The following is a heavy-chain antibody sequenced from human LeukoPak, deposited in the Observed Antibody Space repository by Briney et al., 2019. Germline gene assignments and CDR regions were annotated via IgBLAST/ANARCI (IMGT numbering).Heavy chain of an antibody. V-gene: IGHV3-7*01. J-gene: IGHJ4*02. D-gene: IGHD3-10*01. CDR2: IEPSGSET. CDR1: GFTFSTYW. CDR3: VREWFLARYS. Sequence: GGSLRLSCAASGFTFSTYWMTWVRQAPGEGLEWVANIEPSGSETYYVDPVKGRFTISRDNAKNSVFLQMNSLRAEDTAVYYCVREWFLARYSWGQGALVTVSS.